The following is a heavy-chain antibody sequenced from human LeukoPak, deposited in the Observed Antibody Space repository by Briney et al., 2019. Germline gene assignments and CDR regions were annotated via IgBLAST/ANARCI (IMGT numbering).Heavy chain of an antibody. Sequence: GGSLRLSCAASGFTFSSYWMSWVRQAPGKGLEWVANIKQDGSEKYYVDSVKGRFTISRDNAKNSLYLQMNSLRAEDTAVYYCARTGIGWADTFDIWGQGTMVTVSS. CDR1: GFTFSSYW. V-gene: IGHV3-7*01. J-gene: IGHJ3*02. CDR2: IKQDGSEK. D-gene: IGHD2-15*01. CDR3: ARTGIGWADTFDI.